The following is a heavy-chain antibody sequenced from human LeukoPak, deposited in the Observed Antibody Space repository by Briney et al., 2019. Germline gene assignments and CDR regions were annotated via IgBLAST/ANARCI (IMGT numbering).Heavy chain of an antibody. CDR2: INSDASST. D-gene: IGHD2-21*01. Sequence: SGGSLRLSCAASGFTFSSYWMHWVRQAPGKGLVWVSRINSDASSTSYADSVKGRFTISRDNAKNTLYLQMNSLRAEDTAVYYCAKDFRIGYSAHFDYWGQGALVTVSS. V-gene: IGHV3-74*01. CDR3: AKDFRIGYSAHFDY. J-gene: IGHJ4*02. CDR1: GFTFSSYW.